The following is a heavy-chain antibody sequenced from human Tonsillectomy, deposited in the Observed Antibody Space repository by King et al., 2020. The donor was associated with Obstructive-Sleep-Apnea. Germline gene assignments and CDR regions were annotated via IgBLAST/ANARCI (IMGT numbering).Heavy chain of an antibody. V-gene: IGHV3-9*01. D-gene: IGHD3-16*01. CDR1: GFTFDDYA. CDR2: ISWNSGSI. J-gene: IGHJ4*02. Sequence: VQLVESGGGLVQPGRSLRLSCAASGFTFDDYAMHWVRQAPGKGLEWVSGISWNSGSIGYADSVKGRFTISRDNAKNSLYLQMNSLRAEDTALYYCAKDKSPRRLPLYFWGGAFDYWGQGTLVTVSS. CDR3: AKDKSPRRLPLYFWGGAFDY.